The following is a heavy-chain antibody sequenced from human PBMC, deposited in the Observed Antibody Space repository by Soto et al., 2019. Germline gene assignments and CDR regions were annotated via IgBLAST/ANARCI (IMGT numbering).Heavy chain of an antibody. CDR2: VYYSGNT. V-gene: IGHV4-59*01. D-gene: IGHD2-21*02. J-gene: IGHJ6*02. CDR3: AREVRDSHYYYYYGMDV. Sequence: PSETLSLTCTVSGGSLSTYYWNWIRQPPGKGLEWIGFVYYSGNTNYNPSLKSRVTISVDTSKNQFSLKLSSVTAADTAVYYCAREVRDSHYYYYYGMDVWGQGTTVTVSS. CDR1: GGSLSTYY.